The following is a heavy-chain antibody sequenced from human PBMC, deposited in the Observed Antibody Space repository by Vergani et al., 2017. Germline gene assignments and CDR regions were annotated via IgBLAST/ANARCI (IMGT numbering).Heavy chain of an antibody. CDR3: GRVADFYGLGSRLLDL. V-gene: IGHV4-59*01. D-gene: IGHD3-10*01. Sequence: QVRLQESGPGLVKPSETLSLTCSVSGGSMSGYYWSWIRQPPGKELEWIGYMYHSGSTNYNPSLETRVTISGDTSKNQFSLKLNSVTAADTAVYYCGRVADFYGLGSRLLDLWGQRILITVSS. CDR2: MYHSGST. CDR1: GGSMSGYY. J-gene: IGHJ5*02.